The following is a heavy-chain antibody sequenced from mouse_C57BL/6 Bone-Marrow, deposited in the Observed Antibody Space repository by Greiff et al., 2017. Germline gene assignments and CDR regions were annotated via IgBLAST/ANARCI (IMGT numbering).Heavy chain of an antibody. J-gene: IGHJ1*01. CDR1: GYTFPSYT. Sequence: VQLVESGAELARPGASVKMSCKASGYTFPSYTMHWVKQRPGQGLEWIGYLNPSSGYTKYNQKFKDKATLTADKSSNTAYMQLSSLTSEDSAVDYCATYGPWYFDVWGAGTTVTVSS. CDR3: ATYGPWYFDV. CDR2: LNPSSGYT. V-gene: IGHV1-4*01. D-gene: IGHD1-1*01.